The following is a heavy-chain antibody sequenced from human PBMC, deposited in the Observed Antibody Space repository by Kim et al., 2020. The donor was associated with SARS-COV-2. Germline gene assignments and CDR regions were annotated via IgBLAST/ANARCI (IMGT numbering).Heavy chain of an antibody. Sequence: GGSLRLSCAASGFTFSSYGMHWVRQAPGKGLEWVAVISYDGSNKYYADSVKGRFTISRDNSKNTLYLQMNSLRAEDTAVYYCAKMYSSSWFDYYYYYMDV. D-gene: IGHD6-13*01. V-gene: IGHV3-30*18. J-gene: IGHJ6*03. CDR3: AKMYSSSWFDYYYYYMDV. CDR2: ISYDGSNK. CDR1: GFTFSSYG.